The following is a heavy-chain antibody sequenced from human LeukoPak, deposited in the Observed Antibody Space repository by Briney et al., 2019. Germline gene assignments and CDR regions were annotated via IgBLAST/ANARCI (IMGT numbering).Heavy chain of an antibody. J-gene: IGHJ4*02. V-gene: IGHV4-4*07. D-gene: IGHD1-1*01. CDR3: ARESTRMDFDY. CDR1: GGSISSYY. CDR2: IYTSGSP. Sequence: SETLSLTCTVPGGSISSYYWSWIRQPAGKGLEWIGRIYTSGSPNYNPSLKRRVTMSVDTSKNQFSLKLSSVTAADTAVYYCARESTRMDFDYWGQGTLVTVSS.